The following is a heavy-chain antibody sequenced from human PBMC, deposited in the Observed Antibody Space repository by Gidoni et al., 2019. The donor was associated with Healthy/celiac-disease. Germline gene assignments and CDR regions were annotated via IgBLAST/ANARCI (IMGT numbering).Heavy chain of an antibody. J-gene: IGHJ4*02. Sequence: EVQLVESGGGLVQPGGSLRLSWAASGFTFSSYEMNWVRQAPGKGLEWVSYISSSGSTIYYADSVKGRFTISRDNAKNSLYLQMNSLRAEDTAVYYCAREGGGYSYGFDYWGQGTLVTVSS. V-gene: IGHV3-48*03. CDR3: AREGGGYSYGFDY. CDR1: GFTFSSYE. CDR2: ISSSGSTI. D-gene: IGHD5-18*01.